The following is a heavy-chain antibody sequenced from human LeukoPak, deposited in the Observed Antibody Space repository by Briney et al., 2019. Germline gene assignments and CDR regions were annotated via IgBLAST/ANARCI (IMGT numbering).Heavy chain of an antibody. V-gene: IGHV3-53*01. D-gene: IGHD1-1*01. Sequence: PGGSLRLSCAASGFTVSSNYMSWVRQAPGKGLEWVSVIYSGGSTYYADSVKGRFTISRDNSKNTLYLQMNSLRAEDTAVYYCAREITTNSFDIWGQGTKVTVSS. CDR3: AREITTNSFDI. CDR1: GFTVSSNY. CDR2: IYSGGST. J-gene: IGHJ3*02.